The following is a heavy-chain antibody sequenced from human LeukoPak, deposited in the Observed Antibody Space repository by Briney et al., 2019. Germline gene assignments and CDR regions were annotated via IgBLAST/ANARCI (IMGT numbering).Heavy chain of an antibody. D-gene: IGHD3-22*01. CDR2: ISAYNGNT. CDR3: ASGAHYHDSSGLLNWFDP. V-gene: IGHV1-18*01. CDR1: GYTFTSYG. Sequence: ASVKVSCKSSGYTFTSYGISWVQQTPGQGLEWMGWISAYNGNTNYAQKLQSRVTMTTDTSTSTAYMELRSLRSDDTAVYYCASGAHYHDSSGLLNWFDPWGQGTLVTVSS. J-gene: IGHJ5*02.